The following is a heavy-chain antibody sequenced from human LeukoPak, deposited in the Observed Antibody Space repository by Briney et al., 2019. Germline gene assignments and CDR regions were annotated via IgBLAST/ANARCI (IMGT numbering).Heavy chain of an antibody. CDR3: AKRPTFAVSNGKGDYYGSGSYYPFDY. CDR1: GFTFSSYA. V-gene: IGHV3-23*01. Sequence: GGSLRLSCAASGFTFSSYAMSWVRQAPGKGLEWVSAISGSGGSTYYADSVKGRFTISRDNSKNTLYLQMNSLRAEDTAVYYCAKRPTFAVSNGKGDYYGSGSYYPFDYWGQGTLVTVSS. J-gene: IGHJ4*02. CDR2: ISGSGGST. D-gene: IGHD3-10*01.